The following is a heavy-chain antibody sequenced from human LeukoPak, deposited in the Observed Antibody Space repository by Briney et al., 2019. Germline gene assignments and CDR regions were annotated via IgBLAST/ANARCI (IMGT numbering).Heavy chain of an antibody. CDR2: ISAYNGNR. D-gene: IGHD5-12*01. CDR3: ARERGYSGHDAFDI. J-gene: IGHJ3*02. CDR1: GYTFTSYG. Sequence: ASVKVSCKASGYTFTSYGISWVRQAPGQRLEWMGWISAYNGNRNYAQKLQGRVTMTTDTSTTTAYMDLRSLRSDDTAVYYCARERGYSGHDAFDIWGQGTMVTVSS. V-gene: IGHV1-18*01.